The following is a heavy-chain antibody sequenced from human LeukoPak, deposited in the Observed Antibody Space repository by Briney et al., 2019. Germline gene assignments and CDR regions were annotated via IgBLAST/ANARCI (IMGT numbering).Heavy chain of an antibody. CDR2: IYYSGST. Sequence: SETLSLTCTVSGGSISSSSYYWGWIRQPPGKGLEWIGSIYYSGSTYYNPSLKSRVTISVDTSKNQFSLRLSSVTAADTAVYYCAAMGYYDFWSGYCGFDPWGQGTLVTVSS. CDR3: AAMGYYDFWSGYCGFDP. D-gene: IGHD3-3*01. J-gene: IGHJ5*02. V-gene: IGHV4-39*01. CDR1: GGSISSSSYY.